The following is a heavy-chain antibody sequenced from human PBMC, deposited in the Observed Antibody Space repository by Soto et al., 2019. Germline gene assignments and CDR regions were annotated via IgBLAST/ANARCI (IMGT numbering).Heavy chain of an antibody. J-gene: IGHJ5*02. CDR3: ACAVAGGFENWFDP. Sequence: EVQLVESGGGLVQPGGSLRLSCAASGFTFSSYEMNWVRQAPGKGLEWVSYISSSGSTIYYADSVKGRFTISRDNAKNSLYLQMTSLRAEDTAVYYCACAVAGGFENWFDPWGQATLVTVSS. V-gene: IGHV3-48*03. CDR2: ISSSGSTI. D-gene: IGHD6-19*01. CDR1: GFTFSSYE.